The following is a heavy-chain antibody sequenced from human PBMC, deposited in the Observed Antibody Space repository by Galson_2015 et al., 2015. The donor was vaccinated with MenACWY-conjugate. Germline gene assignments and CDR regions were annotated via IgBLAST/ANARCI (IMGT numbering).Heavy chain of an antibody. CDR3: PRGHYGMDV. Sequence: SLRLSCAASGFTFRNYWMTWVRQAPGKGLEWVASIKQDGSEKYYVDPVKGRFTISRDNAKNSMYLEMNRLRVEGTAVYSCPRGHYGMDVWGQGTTVTASS. J-gene: IGHJ6*02. CDR2: IKQDGSEK. V-gene: IGHV3-7*03. CDR1: GFTFRNYW.